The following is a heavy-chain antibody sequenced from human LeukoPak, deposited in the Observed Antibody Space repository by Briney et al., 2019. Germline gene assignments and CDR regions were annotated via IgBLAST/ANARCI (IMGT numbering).Heavy chain of an antibody. D-gene: IGHD4-23*01. CDR2: IYYSGST. CDR1: GGSISSGGYY. V-gene: IGHV4-31*03. J-gene: IGHJ3*02. Sequence: SQTLSLTCTVSGGSISSGGYYWSWIRQHPGKGLEWIGYIYYSGSTYYNPSLKSRVTISVDTSKNQFSLKLSSVTAADTAVYYCALVTPAHDAFDIWRQGTMVTVSP. CDR3: ALVTPAHDAFDI.